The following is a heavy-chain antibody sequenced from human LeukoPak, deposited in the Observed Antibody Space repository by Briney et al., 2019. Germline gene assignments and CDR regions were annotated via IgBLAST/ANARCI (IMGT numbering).Heavy chain of an antibody. J-gene: IGHJ6*04. CDR2: INHSGST. D-gene: IGHD6-6*01. V-gene: IGHV4-34*01. Sequence: PSETLSLTCAVYGGSFSGYYWSWIRQPPGKGLEWSGEINHSGSTNYNPSLKSRVTISVDTSKNQFSLKLSSVTAADTAVYYCAMYSSSSTVWGKGTTVTVSS. CDR1: GGSFSGYY. CDR3: AMYSSSSTV.